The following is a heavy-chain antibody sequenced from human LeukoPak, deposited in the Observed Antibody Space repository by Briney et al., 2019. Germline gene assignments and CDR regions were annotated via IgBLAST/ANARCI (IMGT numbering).Heavy chain of an antibody. D-gene: IGHD4-17*01. CDR1: GYSFINYA. J-gene: IGHJ4*02. Sequence: ASVKVSCKASGYSFINYAIQWVRQAPGQRLEWMGWINAGNGKTKYSQNFQGRVTITRDTSASTAYMELSGLRSEDTAVYYCARAIWTSTVTTYYFDYWGQGALVTVSS. CDR3: ARAIWTSTVTTYYFDY. V-gene: IGHV1-3*01. CDR2: INAGNGKT.